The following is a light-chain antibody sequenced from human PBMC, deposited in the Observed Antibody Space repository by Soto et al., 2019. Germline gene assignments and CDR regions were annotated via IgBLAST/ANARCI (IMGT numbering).Light chain of an antibody. CDR3: CSYAGSSTVV. V-gene: IGLV2-14*01. J-gene: IGLJ1*01. CDR1: SSDVGGYPY. Sequence: QSVLTQPASVSGSPGQSITISCTGTSSDVGGYPYVSWYQQHPGKAPKLMIFEVSNRPSGVSPRFSGSKSGNTASLTISGLQAEDEADYYCCSYAGSSTVVFGTGTKVTV. CDR2: EVS.